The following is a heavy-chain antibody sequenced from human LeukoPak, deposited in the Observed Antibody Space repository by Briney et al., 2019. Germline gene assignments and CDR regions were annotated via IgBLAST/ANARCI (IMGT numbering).Heavy chain of an antibody. V-gene: IGHV3-23*01. CDR3: AKDPTYYYDPRGHFDY. CDR1: GFTFSSYW. D-gene: IGHD3-22*01. J-gene: IGHJ4*02. Sequence: PGGSLRLSCAASGFTFSSYWMSWVRQAPGKGLEWVSAISGSGGSTYYADSVKGRFTISRDNSKNTLYLQMNSLRAEDTAVYYCAKDPTYYYDPRGHFDYWGQGTLVTVSS. CDR2: ISGSGGST.